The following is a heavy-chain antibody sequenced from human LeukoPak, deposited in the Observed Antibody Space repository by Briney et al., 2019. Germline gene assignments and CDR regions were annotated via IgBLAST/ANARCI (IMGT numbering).Heavy chain of an antibody. Sequence: GGSLRLSCAASGFTFSSYSMNWVRQAPGKGLEWVSAISDTGANTYYADSVKGRFTISRDNSKNTLYLQMNSLRAEDTAIYYCAKDDYGYWFDPWGQGTLVTVSS. V-gene: IGHV3-23*01. D-gene: IGHD3-16*01. CDR1: GFTFSSYS. CDR2: ISDTGANT. CDR3: AKDDYGYWFDP. J-gene: IGHJ5*02.